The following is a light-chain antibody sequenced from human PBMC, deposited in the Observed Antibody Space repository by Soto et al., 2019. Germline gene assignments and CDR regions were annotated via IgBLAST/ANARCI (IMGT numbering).Light chain of an antibody. CDR3: QKYNSAPWT. CDR2: AAS. V-gene: IGKV1-27*01. Sequence: DIQMTQSPSSLSASVGDRVTINFRASQGISNYLAWYQQKPGKVPKLLIYAASTLQSGVPSRFSGSGSGTDFTLTISSLQPEDVATYYCQKYNSAPWTFGQGTKVDIK. J-gene: IGKJ1*01. CDR1: QGISNY.